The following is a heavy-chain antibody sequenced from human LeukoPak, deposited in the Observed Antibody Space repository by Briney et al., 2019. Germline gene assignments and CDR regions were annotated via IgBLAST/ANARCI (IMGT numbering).Heavy chain of an antibody. Sequence: GGSLRLSCAASGFTFSSYGMRWVRQAPGKGLEWVAFIRYDGSNKYYADSVKGRFTISRDNSKNTLYLQMNSLRAEDTAAYYCAKSWWASLWFGELYLDYWGQGTLVTVSS. CDR1: GFTFSSYG. CDR3: AKSWWASLWFGELYLDY. CDR2: IRYDGSNK. J-gene: IGHJ4*02. V-gene: IGHV3-30*02. D-gene: IGHD3-10*01.